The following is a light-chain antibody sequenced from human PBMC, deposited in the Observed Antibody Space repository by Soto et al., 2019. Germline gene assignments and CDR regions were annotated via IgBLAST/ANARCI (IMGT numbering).Light chain of an antibody. J-gene: IGKJ1*01. Sequence: QLIQAASSLSASVGDRVTITCRASQGIRSDLGWYQQSPGKAPKVLIVGASTLQSGVPSRFSGSGSATEFTLTISSLQPDDFATYYCQQYSIYPWTFGQGTKVDIK. CDR3: QQYSIYPWT. V-gene: IGKV1-17*01. CDR2: GAS. CDR1: QGIRSD.